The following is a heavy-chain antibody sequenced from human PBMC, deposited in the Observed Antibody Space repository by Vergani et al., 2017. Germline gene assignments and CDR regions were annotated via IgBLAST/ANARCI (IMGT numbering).Heavy chain of an antibody. CDR1: GYTFTSYA. Sequence: QVQLVQSGSELKKPGASVKVSCKASGYTFTSYAMNWVRQAPGQGLEWMGWINTNTGNPPYAQGFTGRFVFSLDTSVSTAYLQISSLKAEDTAVYYCARDSPVGYSYGYDAFDIWGQGTMVTVSS. CDR3: ARDSPVGYSYGYDAFDI. J-gene: IGHJ3*02. D-gene: IGHD5-18*01. V-gene: IGHV7-4-1*02. CDR2: INTNTGNP.